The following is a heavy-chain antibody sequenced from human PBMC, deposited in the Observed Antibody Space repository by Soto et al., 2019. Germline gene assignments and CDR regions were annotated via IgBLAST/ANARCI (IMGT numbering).Heavy chain of an antibody. Sequence: VPLMQSGAEVKKPGSSVKVSCKASGGTFSSHSINWVRQAPGQGLEWMGGIITLFGTSNYAQNFQGRVTITADQSTSTAYMELNSLRSDDTAVYYCAREVGYGDFSAALLDWGQGTLVTVSS. CDR2: IITLFGTS. D-gene: IGHD2-21*02. CDR3: AREVGYGDFSAALLD. J-gene: IGHJ4*02. V-gene: IGHV1-69*01. CDR1: GGTFSSHS.